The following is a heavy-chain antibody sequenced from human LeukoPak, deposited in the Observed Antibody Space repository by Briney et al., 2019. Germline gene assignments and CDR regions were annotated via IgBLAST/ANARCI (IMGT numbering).Heavy chain of an antibody. D-gene: IGHD6-6*01. J-gene: IGHJ4*02. Sequence: SETLSLTCTVSGGSISSHYWSWIRQPPGKGLEWIGYIYYSGSTNYNPSLKSRVTISVDTSKNQFSLKLSSVTAADTAVYYCARAYSSSSGRPCDYWGQGTLVTVSS. CDR3: ARAYSSSSGRPCDY. CDR2: IYYSGST. CDR1: GGSISSHY. V-gene: IGHV4-59*11.